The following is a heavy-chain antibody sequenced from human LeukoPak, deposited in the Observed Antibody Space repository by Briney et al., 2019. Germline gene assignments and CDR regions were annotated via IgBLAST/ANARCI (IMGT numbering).Heavy chain of an antibody. Sequence: GWSLRLSCMASGFTFSSLDMHWVRQAPGKGLEWVSSISSSSSYIYYADSVKGRFTISRDNAKNSLYLQMNSLRAEDTAVYYCARGDSSSGSYWNYWGQGILVTVSS. V-gene: IGHV3-21*01. CDR3: ARGDSSSGSYWNY. CDR1: GFTFSSLD. J-gene: IGHJ4*02. D-gene: IGHD1-26*01. CDR2: ISSSSSYI.